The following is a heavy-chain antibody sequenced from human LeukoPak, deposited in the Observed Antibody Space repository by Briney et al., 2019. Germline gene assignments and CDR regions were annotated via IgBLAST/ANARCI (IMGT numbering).Heavy chain of an antibody. D-gene: IGHD3-16*01. Sequence: ASVKVSCKASGYTFTSYYMHWVRQAPGQGLEWMGIINPSGGSTSCAQKFQGRVTMTRDTSTSTVYMELSSLRSEDTAVYYCARDLMKGKLLDFYYYGMDVWGQGTTVTVSS. V-gene: IGHV1-46*01. CDR3: ARDLMKGKLLDFYYYGMDV. J-gene: IGHJ6*02. CDR2: INPSGGST. CDR1: GYTFTSYY.